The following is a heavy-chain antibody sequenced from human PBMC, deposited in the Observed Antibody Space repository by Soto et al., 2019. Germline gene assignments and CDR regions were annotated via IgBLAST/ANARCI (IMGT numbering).Heavy chain of an antibody. V-gene: IGHV4-59*01. CDR2: IYYSGST. J-gene: IGHJ6*02. D-gene: IGHD1-26*01. CDR3: ARAPSTTYYYYGMDV. CDR1: GGSISSYY. Sequence: PSETLSLTCTVSGGSISSYYWSWIRQPPGKGLEWIGYIYYSGSTNYNPSLKSRVTISVDTSKNQFSLKLSSVTAADTAVYYCARAPSTTYYYYGMDVWGQGTTGTVS.